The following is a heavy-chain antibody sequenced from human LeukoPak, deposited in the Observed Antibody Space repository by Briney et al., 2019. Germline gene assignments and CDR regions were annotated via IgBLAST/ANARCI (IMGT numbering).Heavy chain of an antibody. Sequence: PSETLSLTCAVYGGSSSGYYWSWIRQPPGKGLEWIGEINHSGSTNYNPSLKSRVTISVDTSKNQFSLKLNSVTAADTAVYYCARAEHIVVVPRGLYLDSWGQGTLVTVSS. CDR2: INHSGST. D-gene: IGHD2-21*01. V-gene: IGHV4-34*01. CDR3: ARAEHIVVVPRGLYLDS. CDR1: GGSSSGYY. J-gene: IGHJ4*02.